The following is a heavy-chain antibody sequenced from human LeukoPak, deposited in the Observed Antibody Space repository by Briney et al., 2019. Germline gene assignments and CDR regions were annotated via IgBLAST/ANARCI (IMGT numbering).Heavy chain of an antibody. J-gene: IGHJ4*02. CDR3: ARGPGGYSYGYYFDY. CDR1: GGSISSYY. Sequence: SETLSLTCAVSGGSISSYYWSWIRQPPGKGLEWIGFFYYSGSTNYNPSLKSRVTISVDTSRNHFSLKLSSVTAADTAVYYCARGPGGYSYGYYFDYWGQGTLVTVSS. D-gene: IGHD5-18*01. CDR2: FYYSGST. V-gene: IGHV4-59*01.